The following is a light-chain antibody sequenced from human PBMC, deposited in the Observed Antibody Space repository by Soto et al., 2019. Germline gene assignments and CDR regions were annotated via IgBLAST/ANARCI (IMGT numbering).Light chain of an antibody. CDR3: HHSHSTPYT. J-gene: IGKJ2*01. CDR2: ATS. Sequence: DIQMTQSPSSLSASVGDRVTMTCRASGIITYYLNCNRQKPGTAPAPLVYATSPLHKGVPLRFSGSGSGTDFTLTISGLQPEDFGTYLCHHSHSTPYTSGQGTKVDIK. V-gene: IGKV1-39*01. CDR1: GIITYY.